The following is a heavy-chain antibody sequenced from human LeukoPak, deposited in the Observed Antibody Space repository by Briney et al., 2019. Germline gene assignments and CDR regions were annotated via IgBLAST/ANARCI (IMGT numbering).Heavy chain of an antibody. V-gene: IGHV3-11*01. J-gene: IGHJ3*02. CDR3: ATDYGGNSGSYAFDI. Sequence: GGSLRLSCAASGLTFSDYYMSWIRQAPGKGREWVSYISSSTGSTIYYADSVKGLFTISRDNAKKSLYLQMNSLRAEDTAVYYCATDYGGNSGSYAFDIWGQGTMVTVSS. CDR1: GLTFSDYY. CDR2: ISSSTGSTI. D-gene: IGHD4-23*01.